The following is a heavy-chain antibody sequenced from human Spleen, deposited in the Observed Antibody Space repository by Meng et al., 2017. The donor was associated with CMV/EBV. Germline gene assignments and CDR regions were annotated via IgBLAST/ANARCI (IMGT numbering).Heavy chain of an antibody. CDR1: AYTFTSYY. D-gene: IGHD5-18*01. J-gene: IGHJ4*02. Sequence: SAYTFTSYYMHWVRQAPGQGLEWMGIINPSGGSTSYAQKFQGRVTMTRDTSTSTVYMELSSLRSEDTAVYYCARDRVDTAMVTSPDYWGQGTLVTVSS. CDR2: INPSGGST. V-gene: IGHV1-46*01. CDR3: ARDRVDTAMVTSPDY.